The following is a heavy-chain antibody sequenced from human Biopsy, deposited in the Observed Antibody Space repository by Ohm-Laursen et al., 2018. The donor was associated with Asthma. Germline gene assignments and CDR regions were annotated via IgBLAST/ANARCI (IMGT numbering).Heavy chain of an antibody. J-gene: IGHJ4*02. V-gene: IGHV2-70*01. CDR1: GFSLSTSGMC. CDR2: FDWDDDK. D-gene: IGHD3-10*01. Sequence: TQTLTLTSTFSGFSLSTSGMCVSWIRQPPGKALEWLALFDWDDDKYYSTSLKTRLTISKDTSKNQVVLTMTNMDPVDTATYYCARTIMVRGKYYFDYWGQGTLVTVSS. CDR3: ARTIMVRGKYYFDY.